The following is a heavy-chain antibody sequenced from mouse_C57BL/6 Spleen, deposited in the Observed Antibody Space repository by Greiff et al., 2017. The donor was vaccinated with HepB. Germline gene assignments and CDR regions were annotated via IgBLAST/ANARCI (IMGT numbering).Heavy chain of an antibody. V-gene: IGHV1-15*01. CDR3: TRAGFTTVVAIRYYFDY. D-gene: IGHD1-1*01. J-gene: IGHJ2*01. Sequence: LVESGAELVRPGASVTLSCKASGYTFTDYEMHWVKQTPVHGLEWIGAIDPETGGTAYNQKFKGKAILTADKSSSTAYMELRSLTSEDSAVYYCTRAGFTTVVAIRYYFDYWGQGTTLTVSS. CDR2: IDPETGGT. CDR1: GYTFTDYE.